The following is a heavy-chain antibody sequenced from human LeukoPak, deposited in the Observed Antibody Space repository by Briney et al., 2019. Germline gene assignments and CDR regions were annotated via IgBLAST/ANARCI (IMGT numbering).Heavy chain of an antibody. CDR3: AREADFNGSGRGDS. Sequence: GASVKVSCKTSGYTFTRFYVHWVRQAPGHGLEWMGWINLNTGGTNFAQKFQGRVTMTTDTSITTAYMDLRSLTSDDTAVYYCAREADFNGSGRGDSWGQGTLVIVSS. CDR1: GYTFTRFY. V-gene: IGHV1-2*02. CDR2: INLNTGGT. J-gene: IGHJ4*02. D-gene: IGHD3-10*01.